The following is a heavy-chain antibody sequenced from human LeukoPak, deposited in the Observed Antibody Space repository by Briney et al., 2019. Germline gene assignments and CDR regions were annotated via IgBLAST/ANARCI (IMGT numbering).Heavy chain of an antibody. CDR3: ARVSTSGYDI. CDR1: GFTFSSYA. CDR2: ISGSGGST. J-gene: IGHJ3*02. V-gene: IGHV3-23*01. Sequence: GGSLRLSCAASGFTFSSYAMSWVRQAPGKGLEWVSAISGSGGSTYYADSVKGRFTISRENAKNSLYLQMSSLRAGDTAVYYCARVSTSGYDIWGRGTMVTVSS. D-gene: IGHD2-2*01.